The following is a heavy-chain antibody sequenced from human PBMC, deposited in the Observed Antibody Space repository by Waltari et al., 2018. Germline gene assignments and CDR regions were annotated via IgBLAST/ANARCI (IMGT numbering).Heavy chain of an antibody. Sequence: QVQLQESGPGLVKPSETLSLTCAVSGYSISSGYYWGWIRQPPGKGLEWIGSIYHSGSTYYNPSLKSRVTISVDTSKNQFSLKLSSVTAADTAVYYCARLEYGDMDWYFDLWGRGTLVTVSS. V-gene: IGHV4-38-2*01. CDR3: ARLEYGDMDWYFDL. CDR2: IYHSGST. D-gene: IGHD4-17*01. J-gene: IGHJ2*01. CDR1: GYSISSGYY.